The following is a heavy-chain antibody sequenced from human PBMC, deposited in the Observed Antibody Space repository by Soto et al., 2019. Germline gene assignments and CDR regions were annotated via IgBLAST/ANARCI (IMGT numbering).Heavy chain of an antibody. J-gene: IGHJ3*02. D-gene: IGHD3-3*01. CDR1: GYPVTAYY. V-gene: IGHV1-2*02. Sequence: QLHLVQSGAVVKKPGASVTVSCSASGYPVTAYYMHWVRQAPGRGLEWMGGINPATGAAKYTQTFQGRVTMTRDPSTSTVFVELGGLTSEDTAVFYWARGGGVGVAGSAAFDMWGQGTVVTVSS. CDR2: INPATGAA. CDR3: ARGGGVGVAGSAAFDM.